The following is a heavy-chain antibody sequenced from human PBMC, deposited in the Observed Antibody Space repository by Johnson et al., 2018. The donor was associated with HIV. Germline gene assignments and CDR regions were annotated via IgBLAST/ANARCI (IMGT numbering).Heavy chain of an antibody. CDR3: ARVGQLARTHAFDI. D-gene: IGHD6-13*01. CDR1: GFTFDDYA. J-gene: IGHJ3*02. CDR2: ISWNSGSI. V-gene: IGHV3-9*01. Sequence: VESGGGLVQPGRSLRLSCAASGFTFDDYAMHWVRQAPGKGLEWVSGISWNSGSIGYADSVKGRFTISRDNAKNSLYLQMNSLRAEDTAVYYCARVGQLARTHAFDIWGQGTMVTVSS.